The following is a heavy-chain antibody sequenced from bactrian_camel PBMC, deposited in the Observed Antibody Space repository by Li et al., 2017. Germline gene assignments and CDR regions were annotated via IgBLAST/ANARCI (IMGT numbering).Heavy chain of an antibody. CDR1: GLHDHIGYC. V-gene: IGHV3S53*01. D-gene: IGHD2*01. CDR2: IAADGNI. J-gene: IGHJ6*01. Sequence: QLVESGGGSVQAGDSLTLSCAASGLHDHIGYCMGWFRRPPGKNLEGVAAIAADGNINYLDSVKGRFTISKDSSKNILYLQMNGLKPEDAATYYCALDPASGKTSWMYHLLPRPTFGFWGKGTQVTVS. CDR3: ALDPASGKTSWMYHLLPRPTFGF.